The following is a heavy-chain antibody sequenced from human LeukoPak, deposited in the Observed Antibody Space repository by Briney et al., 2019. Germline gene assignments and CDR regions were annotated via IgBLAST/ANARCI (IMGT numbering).Heavy chain of an antibody. V-gene: IGHV3-23*01. CDR1: GFTFSTYA. J-gene: IGHJ5*02. CDR3: ARAGDGSYLFDP. CDR2: ISGSGGSR. D-gene: IGHD2-21*01. Sequence: GGSLRLSCAASGFTFSTYAMHWVRQAPGKGLEWVSAISGSGGSRYYADSVEGRFTISRDNSKNTLSPQLDSLRAEDTAVYYCARAGDGSYLFDPWGQGTLVTVSS.